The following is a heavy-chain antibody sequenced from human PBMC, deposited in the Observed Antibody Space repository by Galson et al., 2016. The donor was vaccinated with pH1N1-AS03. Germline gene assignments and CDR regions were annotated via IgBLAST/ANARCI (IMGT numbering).Heavy chain of an antibody. J-gene: IGHJ3*02. Sequence: SISSFSYYWGWIRQPPGQGLERIGSIYYTASTYYNPSLKSRVTMSVDTSNNQFSLRVSSVTAADTAVYYCARHRGFDKNDAFDMWGQGTMVIVSS. V-gene: IGHV4-39*07. D-gene: IGHD3-10*01. CDR1: SISSFSYY. CDR2: IYYTAST. CDR3: ARHRGFDKNDAFDM.